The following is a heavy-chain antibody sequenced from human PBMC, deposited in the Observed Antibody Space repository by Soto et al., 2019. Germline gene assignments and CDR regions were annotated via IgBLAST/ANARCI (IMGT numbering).Heavy chain of an antibody. Sequence: PWGSLGLSCAASGVILFKFGNRWFRHPSLKWREWISSISGSGFKKYYADSVKGRFTISRDNSKSTVYLELNNLSAEDTAVYHCAKNQGVELVPLATVDWFDPWGQGSVVTVSS. D-gene: IGHD1-26*01. V-gene: IGHV3-23*01. CDR3: AKNQGVELVPLATVDWFDP. J-gene: IGHJ5*02. CDR1: GVILFKFG. CDR2: ISGSGFKK.